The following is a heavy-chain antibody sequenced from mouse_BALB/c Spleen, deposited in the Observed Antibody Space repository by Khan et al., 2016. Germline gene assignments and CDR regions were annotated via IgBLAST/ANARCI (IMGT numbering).Heavy chain of an antibody. CDR1: GYTFSNYW. Sequence: QVQLQQSGAELMKPGASVKLSCTATGYTFSNYWIEWVKQRPGHGLEWIGDILPASGYSNYNENFKDKATFTADASSNTAYMQLISLTSEDSAVYFCSRAWYSMDDWGQGTSVTVSS. CDR3: SRAWYSMDD. CDR2: ILPASGYS. V-gene: IGHV1-9*01. J-gene: IGHJ4*01.